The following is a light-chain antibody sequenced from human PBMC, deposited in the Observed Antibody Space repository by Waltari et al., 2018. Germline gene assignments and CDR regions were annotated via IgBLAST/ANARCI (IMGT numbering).Light chain of an antibody. J-gene: IGKJ4*01. CDR2: GAS. Sequence: EIVLTQSPGTLSLSPGGGATLSCRTSQPIRTTYLAWYQQKPGQAPTLLIYGASSRATGVPDRFTGSGSGTDFSLTISSLEPEDFATYYCQQYDISPLTFGGGTKVEIK. V-gene: IGKV3-20*01. CDR3: QQYDISPLT. CDR1: QPIRTTY.